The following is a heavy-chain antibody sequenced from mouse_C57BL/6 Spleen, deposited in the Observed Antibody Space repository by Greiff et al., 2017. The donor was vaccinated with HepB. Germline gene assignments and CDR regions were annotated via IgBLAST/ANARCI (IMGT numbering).Heavy chain of an antibody. CDR3: ARRLRAGAMDY. J-gene: IGHJ4*01. D-gene: IGHD3-2*02. CDR1: GYTFTSYW. V-gene: IGHV1-69*01. CDR2: IDPSDSYT. Sequence: VQLQQPGAELVMPGASVKLSCKASGYTFTSYWMHWVKQRPGQGLEWIGEIDPSDSYTNYNQKFKGKSTLTVDKSSSTAYMQLSSLTSEDSAVYYCARRLRAGAMDYWGQGTSVTVSS.